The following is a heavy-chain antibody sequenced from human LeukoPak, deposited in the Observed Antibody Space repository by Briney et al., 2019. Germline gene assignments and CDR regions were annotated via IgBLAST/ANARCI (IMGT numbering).Heavy chain of an antibody. Sequence: GASVKVSCKAFGYTFTSNYMHWVRQAPGQGPEWMGVISPSGGSTTYAQKFQGRVTLTRDMSTSTDYLELSSLRSEDTAVYYCARDPPYVAAAGEANDYWGQGTLVTVSS. CDR3: ARDPPYVAAAGEANDY. CDR2: ISPSGGST. V-gene: IGHV1-46*01. CDR1: GYTFTSNY. J-gene: IGHJ4*02. D-gene: IGHD6-13*01.